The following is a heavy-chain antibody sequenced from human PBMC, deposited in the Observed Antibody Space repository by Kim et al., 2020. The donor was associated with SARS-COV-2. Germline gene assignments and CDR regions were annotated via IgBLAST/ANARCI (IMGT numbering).Heavy chain of an antibody. V-gene: IGHV4-59*08. CDR3: ARRARLNFDY. J-gene: IGHJ4*02. Sequence: STNYNPSLKSRVTISVDTSKNQISLKLSSVTAADTAVYDCARRARLNFDYWGQGTLVTVSS. D-gene: IGHD6-19*01. CDR2: ST.